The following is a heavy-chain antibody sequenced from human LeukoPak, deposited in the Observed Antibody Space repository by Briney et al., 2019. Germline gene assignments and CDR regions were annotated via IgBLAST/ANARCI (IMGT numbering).Heavy chain of an antibody. CDR1: GFTFSSG. D-gene: IGHD4-11*01. V-gene: IGHV3-33*08. CDR2: IWYDGSNK. CDR3: AREGPYYRNYPRVFDY. Sequence: GTSLRLSCAASGFTFSSGMHWVRQAPGKGLEWVAVIWYDGSNKYYADSVKGRFTISRDNSKNTLYLQMNSLRAEDTAVYYCAREGPYYRNYPRVFDYWGQGTLVTVSS. J-gene: IGHJ4*02.